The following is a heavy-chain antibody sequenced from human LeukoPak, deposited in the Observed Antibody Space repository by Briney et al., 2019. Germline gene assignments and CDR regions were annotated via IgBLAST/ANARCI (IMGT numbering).Heavy chain of an antibody. D-gene: IGHD2-2*01. CDR1: GDSISSSSYY. Sequence: PSETLSLTCTVSGDSISSSSYYWGWIRQPAGNGLEWIGSIYYSGSTYYNPSLKSRVTIFVDTSKNQFSLKLSSVTAADTAVYYCARLSRYYYYMDVWGKGTTVTVSS. J-gene: IGHJ6*03. CDR3: ARLSRYYYYMDV. V-gene: IGHV4-39*01. CDR2: IYYSGST.